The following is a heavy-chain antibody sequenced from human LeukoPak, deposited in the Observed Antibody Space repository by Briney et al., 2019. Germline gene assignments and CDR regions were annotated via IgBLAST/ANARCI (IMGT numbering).Heavy chain of an antibody. CDR2: ISYDGTNK. CDR3: AKDGYYGSGTYPDY. CDR1: GFTFSSYG. V-gene: IGHV3-30*18. J-gene: IGHJ4*02. Sequence: GGSLRLSCAASGFTFSSYGMNWVRQAPGKGLEWVAVISYDGTNKFYVDSLRGRFTISRDNSKNTLYLQMNSLKAEDTAVYYCAKDGYYGSGTYPDYWGQGTLVTVSS. D-gene: IGHD3-10*01.